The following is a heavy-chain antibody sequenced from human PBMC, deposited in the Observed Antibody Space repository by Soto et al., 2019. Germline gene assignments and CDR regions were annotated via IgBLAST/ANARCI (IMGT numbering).Heavy chain of an antibody. V-gene: IGHV3-9*01. D-gene: IGHD3-10*01. J-gene: IGHJ6*02. Sequence: SLRLSCAASGFTFDDYAMHWVRQAPGKGLEWVSGISWNSGSIGYADSVKGRFTISRDNAKNSLYLQMNSLRAEDTALYYCAKTTQMVRAVINIGNDYYGMDVWGQGTTVTVSS. CDR2: ISWNSGSI. CDR3: AKTTQMVRAVINIGNDYYGMDV. CDR1: GFTFDDYA.